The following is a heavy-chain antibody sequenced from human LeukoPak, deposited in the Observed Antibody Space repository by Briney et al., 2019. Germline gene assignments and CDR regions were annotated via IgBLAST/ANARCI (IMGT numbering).Heavy chain of an antibody. CDR1: GGSFSGYY. V-gene: IGHV4-34*01. CDR2: INHSGGT. D-gene: IGHD3-9*01. Sequence: SETLSLTCAVYGGSFSGYYWSWIRQPPGKGLEWIGEINHSGGTNYNPSLKSRVTISVDTSKNQFSLKLSSVTAADTAVYYCARRGALNYDILTGTYNWFDPWGQGTLVTVSS. J-gene: IGHJ5*02. CDR3: ARRGALNYDILTGTYNWFDP.